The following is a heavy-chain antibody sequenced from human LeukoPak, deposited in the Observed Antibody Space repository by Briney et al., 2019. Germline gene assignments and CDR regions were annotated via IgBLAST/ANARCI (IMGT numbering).Heavy chain of an antibody. D-gene: IGHD3-16*01. V-gene: IGHV3-23*01. CDR1: GFTFSSYA. CDR2: IIDSGEST. J-gene: IGHJ6*03. CDR3: AKLGGQELHNYYVAV. Sequence: GGSLRLSCAASGFTFSSYAMSWVRQAPGKGLERVSGIIDSGESTYYANFAKGRFTISRDNSNNTLYLQMNSLRAEDTAVYYCAKLGGQELHNYYVAVCGKGTTVAVSS.